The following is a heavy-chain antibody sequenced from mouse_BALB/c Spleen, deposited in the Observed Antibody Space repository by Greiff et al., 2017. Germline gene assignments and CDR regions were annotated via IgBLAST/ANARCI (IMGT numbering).Heavy chain of an antibody. Sequence: VQLQQTGPELVKPGASVKISCKASGYSFTDYIMLWVKQSHGKSLEWIGNINPYYGSTSYNLKFKGKATLTVDKSSSTAYMQLNSLTSEDSAVYYCARRGLDYWGQGTTLTVSS. CDR2: INPYYGST. J-gene: IGHJ2*01. CDR1: GYSFTDYI. V-gene: IGHV1-39*01. CDR3: ARRGLDY.